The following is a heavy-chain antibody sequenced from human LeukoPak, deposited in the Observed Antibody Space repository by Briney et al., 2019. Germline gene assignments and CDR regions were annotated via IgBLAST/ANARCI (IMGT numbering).Heavy chain of an antibody. CDR2: IRYDGSNK. Sequence: PGGSLRLSCAASGFTFSSYGMHWVRQAPGKGLEWVAFIRYDGSNKYYADSVEGRFTISRDNSKNTLYLQMNSLRAEDTAVYYCAKPVGADYWGQGTLVTVSS. CDR3: AKPVGADY. CDR1: GFTFSSYG. D-gene: IGHD1-26*01. J-gene: IGHJ4*02. V-gene: IGHV3-30*02.